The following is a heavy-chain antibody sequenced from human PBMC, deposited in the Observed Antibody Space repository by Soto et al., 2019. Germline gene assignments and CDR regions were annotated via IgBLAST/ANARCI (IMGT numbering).Heavy chain of an antibody. J-gene: IGHJ6*02. CDR1: GYSFTTYL. CDR2: IYPDDSET. CDR3: ASSYSNYALIDYYTNGMDV. Sequence: PGESLKISCKASGYSFTTYLIGWVRQMPGKGLEWMGFIYPDDSETRYSPSFQGQVTISADKSISTAYLQWSRLRASDTAVYYCASSYSNYALIDYYTNGMDVGGQGTRFTFSS. V-gene: IGHV5-51*01. D-gene: IGHD4-4*01.